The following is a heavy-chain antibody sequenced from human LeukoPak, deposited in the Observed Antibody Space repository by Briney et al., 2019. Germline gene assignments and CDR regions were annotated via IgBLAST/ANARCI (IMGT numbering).Heavy chain of an antibody. Sequence: ASVKVSCKASGYTFTGYYMHWVRQAPGQGLGWMGWINPNSGGTNYAQKFQGRVTMTRDTSISTAYMELSRLRSDDTAVYYCARESRYYYDSSGDYWGQGTLVTVSS. CDR2: INPNSGGT. CDR3: ARESRYYYDSSGDY. V-gene: IGHV1-2*02. J-gene: IGHJ4*02. CDR1: GYTFTGYY. D-gene: IGHD3-22*01.